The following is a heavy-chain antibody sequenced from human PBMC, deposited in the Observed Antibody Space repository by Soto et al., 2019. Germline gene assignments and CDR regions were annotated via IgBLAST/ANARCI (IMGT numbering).Heavy chain of an antibody. CDR1: GGSISSGGYY. V-gene: IGHV4-31*03. CDR2: IYYTGST. D-gene: IGHD3-22*01. J-gene: IGHJ4*02. CDR3: ASGYYDSSGSGY. Sequence: PSETLSLTCKVSGGSISSGGYYWTWIRQHPGKGLEWIGYIYYTGSTYYNPSLKSRITMSLDTSKDQFSLNLTSVTAADTAVYYCASGYYDSSGSGYWGQGTLVTVS.